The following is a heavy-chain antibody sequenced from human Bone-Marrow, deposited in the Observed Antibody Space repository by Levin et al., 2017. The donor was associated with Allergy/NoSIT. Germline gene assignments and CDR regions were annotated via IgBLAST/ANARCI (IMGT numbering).Heavy chain of an antibody. CDR3: AIPTIAAAGRDN. CDR1: GYSFTSYW. J-gene: IGHJ4*02. V-gene: IGHV5-10-1*01. CDR2: IDPSDSYT. D-gene: IGHD6-25*01. Sequence: GESLKISCKGSGYSFTSYWISWVRQMPGKGLEWMGRIDPSDSYTNYRPSFQGHVTISADKSISTAYLQWSSLRAADTAMYYCAIPTIAAAGRDNWGQGTLVTVAS.